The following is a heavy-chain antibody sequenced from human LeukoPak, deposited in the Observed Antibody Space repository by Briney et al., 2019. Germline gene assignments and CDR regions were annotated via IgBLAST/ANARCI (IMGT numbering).Heavy chain of an antibody. J-gene: IGHJ6*02. Sequence: PSETLSLTCTVSGGSVSSGSYYWSWIRQPPGKGLEWIGYIYYSGSTNYNPSLKSRVTISVDTSKNQFSLKLSSVTAADTAVYYCARGINCSGGSCYSYYYYGMDVWGQGTTVTVSS. V-gene: IGHV4-61*01. CDR2: IYYSGST. D-gene: IGHD2-15*01. CDR1: GGSVSSGSYY. CDR3: ARGINCSGGSCYSYYYYGMDV.